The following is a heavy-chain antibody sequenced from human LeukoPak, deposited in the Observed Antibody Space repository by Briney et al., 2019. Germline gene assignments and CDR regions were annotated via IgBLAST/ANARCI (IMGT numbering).Heavy chain of an antibody. D-gene: IGHD2-15*01. V-gene: IGHV3-53*01. CDR3: ARDTGSGYCTGGRCRGAFDI. J-gene: IGHJ3*02. CDR2: IYIGDNT. Sequence: PGGSLRLSCAASGFSVGTNYMTWVRQAPGKGLQWVSVIYIGDNTYYADSVKGRFTISRDTPKNTLYLQMNSLRAEDTAVYYCARDTGSGYCTGGRCRGAFDIWGQGTKVTVSS. CDR1: GFSVGTNY.